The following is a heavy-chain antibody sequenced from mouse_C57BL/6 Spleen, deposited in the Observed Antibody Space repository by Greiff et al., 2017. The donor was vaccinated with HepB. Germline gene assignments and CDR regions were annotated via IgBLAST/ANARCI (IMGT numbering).Heavy chain of an antibody. CDR1: GFTFSSYA. V-gene: IGHV5-4*03. J-gene: IGHJ2*01. CDR3: ARGGPFDY. Sequence: DVMLVESGGGLVKPGGSLKLSCAASGFTFSSYAMSWVRQTPEKRLEWVATISDGGSYTYYPDNVKGRFTISRDNAKNNLYLQMSHLKSEDTAMYYCARGGPFDYWGQGTTLTVSS. CDR2: ISDGGSYT.